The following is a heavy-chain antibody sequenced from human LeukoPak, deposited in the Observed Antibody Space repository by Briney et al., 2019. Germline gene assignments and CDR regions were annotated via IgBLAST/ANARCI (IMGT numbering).Heavy chain of an antibody. Sequence: SVKVSCKGSGGTFISYAISWVRQAPGQGLEWMGGIITIFGIANYAQKFQGRVTITADKSTSTAYMELSSLRSEDTAVYYCARIESGSSWYNWFDPWGQGTLVTVSS. V-gene: IGHV1-69*17. CDR3: ARIESGSSWYNWFDP. CDR1: GGTFISYA. CDR2: IITIFGIA. D-gene: IGHD6-13*01. J-gene: IGHJ5*02.